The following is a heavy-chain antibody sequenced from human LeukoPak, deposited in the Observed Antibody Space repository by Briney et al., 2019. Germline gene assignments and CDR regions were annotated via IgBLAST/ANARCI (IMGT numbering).Heavy chain of an antibody. J-gene: IGHJ2*01. V-gene: IGHV3-23*01. CDR1: GFTFSSYG. CDR3: AKDGYYDSSAYYYVRYFDL. D-gene: IGHD3-22*01. CDR2: ISGSGGST. Sequence: PAGSLRLSCAASGFTFSSYGMTWVRQAPGKGLEWVSGISGSGGSTYYADSVKGRFTISRDNSKNTLYLQMNSLRAEDTAVYYCAKDGYYDSSAYYYVRYFDLWGRGTLVTVSS.